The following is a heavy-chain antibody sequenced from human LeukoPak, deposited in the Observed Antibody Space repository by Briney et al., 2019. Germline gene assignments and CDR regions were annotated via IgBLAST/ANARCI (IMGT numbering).Heavy chain of an antibody. CDR1: AFTFSSYA. J-gene: IGHJ4*02. Sequence: GGSLRLSCPAAAFTFSSYAMSWVRQAPGEGLEWVSVISGSRGSTYYADSVKGRFTISRDNSKNTLYLQMNSLRAEDTAVYYCAKDGVYCSSTSCYGDYWGQGTLVTVSS. D-gene: IGHD2-2*01. CDR3: AKDGVYCSSTSCYGDY. V-gene: IGHV3-23*01. CDR2: ISGSRGST.